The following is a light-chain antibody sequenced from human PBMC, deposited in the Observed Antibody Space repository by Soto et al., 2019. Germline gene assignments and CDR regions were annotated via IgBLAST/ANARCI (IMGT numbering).Light chain of an antibody. CDR2: DAS. CDR3: QQYNGYSTWT. Sequence: DIQMTQSPSTLSASVGDRFTITCRASQSISRWLAWYQVKPGKAPKVLIWDASSLQRGVPSRFSGSGSGTEFTLTISSLQPDDFATYYCQQYNGYSTWTFGQGTKVDIK. J-gene: IGKJ1*01. CDR1: QSISRW. V-gene: IGKV1-5*01.